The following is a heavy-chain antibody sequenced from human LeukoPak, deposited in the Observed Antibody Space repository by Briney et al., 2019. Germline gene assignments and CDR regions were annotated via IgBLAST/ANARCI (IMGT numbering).Heavy chain of an antibody. CDR2: ISFDGSNK. Sequence: GGSLRLSCAVSGFTFSSYGMHWVRQAPGKGLEWVAFISFDGSNKYYPDSVKGRFIISRDNSKSTLYLQMDSLRAEDTAIYYCAKDMSNWNDVTTPDNWGQGTLVTVSS. V-gene: IGHV3-30*18. D-gene: IGHD1-1*01. CDR3: AKDMSNWNDVTTPDN. J-gene: IGHJ4*02. CDR1: GFTFSSYG.